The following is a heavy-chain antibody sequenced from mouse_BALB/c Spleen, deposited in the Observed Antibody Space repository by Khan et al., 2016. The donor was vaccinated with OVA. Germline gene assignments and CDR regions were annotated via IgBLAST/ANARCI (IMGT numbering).Heavy chain of an antibody. V-gene: IGHV1-85*01. CDR2: MFPGDGST. Sequence: QVQLKQSGAELVKPGASVKLSCKASGYTFTSYDINWVRQRPEQGLVWIGWMFPGDGSTKYNENFKGKATLTTDKSSSTAYMQLSRLTSEDSGAYFCARGGYGGFAYWGQGTLVTVSA. J-gene: IGHJ3*01. CDR1: GYTFTSYD. CDR3: ARGGYGGFAY. D-gene: IGHD2-14*01.